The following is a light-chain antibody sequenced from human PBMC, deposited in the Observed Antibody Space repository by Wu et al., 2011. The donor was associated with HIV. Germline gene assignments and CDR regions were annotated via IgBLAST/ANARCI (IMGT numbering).Light chain of an antibody. CDR3: QQYGSSPPQYT. Sequence: EIVLTQSPAILSLSPGERATLSCRASQSVGNYLGWYQQKPGQAPRLLIYGASSRATGIPDRFSGSGSGTDFTLTISRLEPEDFAAYYCQQYGSSPPQYTFGQGTKLEIK. V-gene: IGKV3-20*01. CDR2: GAS. CDR1: QSVGNY. J-gene: IGKJ2*01.